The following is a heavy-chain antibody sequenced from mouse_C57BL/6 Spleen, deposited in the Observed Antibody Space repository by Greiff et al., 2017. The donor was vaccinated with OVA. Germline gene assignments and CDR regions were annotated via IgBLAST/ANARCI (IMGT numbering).Heavy chain of an antibody. D-gene: IGHD1-1*01. Sequence: LQESGAELVKPGASVKMSCKASGYTFTTYPIEWMKQNHGKSLEWIGNFHPYNDDTKYNEKFKGKATLTVEKSSSTVYLELSRLTSDDSAVYYCARWSYGSSYGYFDYGGQGTTLTVSS. CDR3: ARWSYGSSYGYFDY. V-gene: IGHV1-47*01. CDR2: FHPYNDDT. CDR1: GYTFTTYP. J-gene: IGHJ2*01.